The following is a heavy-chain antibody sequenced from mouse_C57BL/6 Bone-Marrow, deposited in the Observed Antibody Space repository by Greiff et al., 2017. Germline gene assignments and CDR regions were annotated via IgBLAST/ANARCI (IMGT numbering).Heavy chain of an antibody. D-gene: IGHD2-3*01. V-gene: IGHV1-64*01. CDR3: ARWDGYSDYAMDY. J-gene: IGHJ4*01. CDR1: GYTFTSYW. Sequence: QVQLQQPGAELVKPGASVKLSCKASGYTFTSYWMHWVKQRPGQGLEWIGMIHPNSGSTNYNEKFKSKATLTVDKSSSTAYMQLSSLTSADSAVXYCARWDGYSDYAMDYWGQGTSVTVSS. CDR2: IHPNSGST.